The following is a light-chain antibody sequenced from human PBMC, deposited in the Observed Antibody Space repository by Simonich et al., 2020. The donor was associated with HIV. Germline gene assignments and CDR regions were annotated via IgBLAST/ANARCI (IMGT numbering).Light chain of an antibody. Sequence: EIVMTQSPVTLSVSPGERATLSCRASQSVSSNLAWYQPKPGQAPRLLIYGASTRATGIPARFSGSGSGTEFTLTISSLQSEDFAVYYCQQYNNWWTFGQGTKVEIK. CDR3: QQYNNWWT. CDR1: QSVSSN. V-gene: IGKV3-15*01. CDR2: GAS. J-gene: IGKJ1*01.